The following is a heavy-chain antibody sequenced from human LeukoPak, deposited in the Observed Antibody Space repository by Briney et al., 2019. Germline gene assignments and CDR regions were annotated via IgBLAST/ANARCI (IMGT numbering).Heavy chain of an antibody. V-gene: IGHV4-61*02. Sequence: SETLSLTCTVSGGSISSGSYYWSRIRQPAGKGLEWIGRIYTSGSTNYNPSLKSRVTMSVDTSKYQFSLKLNSVTAADTAVYYCARDYCSSTSCYDAFDIWGQGTMVTVSS. CDR1: GGSISSGSYY. CDR3: ARDYCSSTSCYDAFDI. J-gene: IGHJ3*02. CDR2: IYTSGST. D-gene: IGHD2-2*01.